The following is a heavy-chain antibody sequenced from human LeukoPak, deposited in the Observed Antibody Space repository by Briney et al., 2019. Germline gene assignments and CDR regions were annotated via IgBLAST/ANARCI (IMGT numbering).Heavy chain of an antibody. D-gene: IGHD2-15*01. CDR1: GFTFSSYG. J-gene: IGHJ4*02. Sequence: GGSLRLSCAASGFTFSSYGMHWVRQAPGKGLEWVAVISYDGSNKYYADSVKGRFTISRDNSKNTLYLQMNSVRAEDTAVYYCAKRGYCSGGSCRIIDYWGQGTLVTVSS. CDR3: AKRGYCSGGSCRIIDY. CDR2: ISYDGSNK. V-gene: IGHV3-30*18.